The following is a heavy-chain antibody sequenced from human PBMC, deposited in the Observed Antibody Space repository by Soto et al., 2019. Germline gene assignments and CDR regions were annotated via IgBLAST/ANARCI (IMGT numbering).Heavy chain of an antibody. V-gene: IGHV3-21*01. CDR3: AREERRNYYYYGMDV. D-gene: IGHD1-1*01. CDR1: GFTFSSYS. CDR2: ISSSSSYI. J-gene: IGHJ6*02. Sequence: PGGSLRLSCAASGFTFSSYSMNWVRQAPGKGLEWVSSISSSSSYIYYADSVKGRFTISRDNAKNSLYLQMNSLRAEDTAVYYCAREERRNYYYYGMDVWGQGTTVTVSS.